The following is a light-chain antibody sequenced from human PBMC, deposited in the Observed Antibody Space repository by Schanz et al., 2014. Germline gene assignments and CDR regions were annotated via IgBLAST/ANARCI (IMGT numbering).Light chain of an antibody. CDR3: SSYTSSSTLGV. CDR1: SSDVGGYNY. J-gene: IGLJ3*02. CDR2: DVS. Sequence: QSALTQPASVSGSPGQSITISCTGTSSDVGGYNYVSWYQQHPGKAPKLVIYDVSHRPSGVSNRFSGSKSGNTASLTISGLQAEDEADYYCSSYTSSSTLGVFGGGTKLTVL. V-gene: IGLV2-14*01.